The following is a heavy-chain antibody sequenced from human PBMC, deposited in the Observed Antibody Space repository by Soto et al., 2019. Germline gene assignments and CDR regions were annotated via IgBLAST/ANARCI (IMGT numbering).Heavy chain of an antibody. Sequence: EVQLLESGGGLVQPGESLRLSCAASGYTFSSYAMMWVCQAPGKGLEWVSSISGSGATYYADSVKGRFTFSRDNSRNTMYLQMNSLRADDTAIYYCARDLRSASGWYAPGYWGQGTLVTVSS. CDR2: ISGSGAT. CDR1: GYTFSSYA. CDR3: ARDLRSASGWYAPGY. J-gene: IGHJ4*02. D-gene: IGHD6-19*01. V-gene: IGHV3-23*01.